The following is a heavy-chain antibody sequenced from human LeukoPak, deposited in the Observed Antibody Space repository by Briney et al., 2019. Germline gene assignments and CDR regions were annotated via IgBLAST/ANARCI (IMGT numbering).Heavy chain of an antibody. Sequence: PGGSLRLSCAASGFTFSSYGMHWVRQAPGKGLEWVAVISYDGSNKYYADSVKGRFTISRDNSKNTLYLQMNSLRAEDTAVYYCAKLRNFDYWGQGALVTVSS. J-gene: IGHJ4*02. D-gene: IGHD1-14*01. CDR3: AKLRNFDY. V-gene: IGHV3-30*18. CDR1: GFTFSSYG. CDR2: ISYDGSNK.